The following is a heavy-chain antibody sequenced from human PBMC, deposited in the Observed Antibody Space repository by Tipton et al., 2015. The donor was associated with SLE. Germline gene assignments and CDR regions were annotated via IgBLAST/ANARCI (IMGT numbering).Heavy chain of an antibody. Sequence: TLSLTCTVSGGSISSHYWSWIRQPPGKGLEWIGYIYYSGSISYNPSLKSRVTISVDTSKNQSSLKLSSVTAADTAVYYCASSRYYYDSSGYYYWYFDLWGPGNLVTVAS. CDR1: GGSISSHY. V-gene: IGHV4-59*08. CDR3: ASSRYYYDSSGYYYWYFDL. J-gene: IGHJ2*01. D-gene: IGHD3-22*01. CDR2: IYYSGSI.